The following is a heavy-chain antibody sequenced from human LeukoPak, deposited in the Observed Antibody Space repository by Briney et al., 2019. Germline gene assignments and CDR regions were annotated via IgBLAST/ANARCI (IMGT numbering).Heavy chain of an antibody. Sequence: SETLSLTCAVYGGSFSGYYWSWIRQPPGKGLEWIGGINHSESTNYNPSLKNRVTISADTSKNQFSLELSSVTAADTAVYYCARGKCSSTSCRYYYYYYYMDVWGKGTTVTVSS. D-gene: IGHD2-2*01. CDR3: ARGKCSSTSCRYYYYYYYMDV. CDR2: INHSEST. J-gene: IGHJ6*03. V-gene: IGHV4-34*01. CDR1: GGSFSGYY.